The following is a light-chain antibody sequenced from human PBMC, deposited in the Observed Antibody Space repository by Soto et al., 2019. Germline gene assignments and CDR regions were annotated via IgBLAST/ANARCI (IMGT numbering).Light chain of an antibody. V-gene: IGKV1-5*03. CDR1: ENIGAW. CDR2: KAS. J-gene: IGKJ1*01. CDR3: QLYNRYLWR. Sequence: DIQITQSPSTPSASVGDRVTITCRASENIGAWLAWYQQKTGKAPKLLIYKASSLESGVPARFSGSGSGTEFTLTISSLQPDDVATYYCQLYNRYLWRFGQGTKVDIK.